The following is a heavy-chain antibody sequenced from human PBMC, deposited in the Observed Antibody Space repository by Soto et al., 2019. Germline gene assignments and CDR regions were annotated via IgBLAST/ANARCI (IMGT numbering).Heavy chain of an antibody. CDR2: IYYSGGT. CDR1: GGSISSYY. V-gene: IGHV4-59*01. D-gene: IGHD1-26*01. Sequence: SETLSLTCTVSGGSISSYYWSWIRQPPGKGLEWIGYIYYSGGTNYNPSLKSRVTISVDTSKNQFSLKLSSVTAADTAVYYCARVTVGAPRIDYWGQGTLVTVSS. J-gene: IGHJ4*02. CDR3: ARVTVGAPRIDY.